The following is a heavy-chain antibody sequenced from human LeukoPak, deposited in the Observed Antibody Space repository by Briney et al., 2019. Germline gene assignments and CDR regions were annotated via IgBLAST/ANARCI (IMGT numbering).Heavy chain of an antibody. CDR3: ARGSIAVAGTFY. CDR1: GFTFSSYE. Sequence: GGSLRLSCAASGFTFSSYEMNWVRQAPGKGLVWVSRINSDGSSTSYADSVKGRFTISRDNAKNTLYLQMNSLRAEDTAVYYCARGSIAVAGTFYWGQGTLVTVSS. V-gene: IGHV3-74*01. CDR2: INSDGSST. D-gene: IGHD6-19*01. J-gene: IGHJ4*02.